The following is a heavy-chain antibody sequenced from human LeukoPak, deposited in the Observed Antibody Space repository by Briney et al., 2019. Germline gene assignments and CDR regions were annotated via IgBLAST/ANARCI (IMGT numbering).Heavy chain of an antibody. CDR2: INPNSGGT. CDR1: GYTSTGYY. Sequence: ASVKVSCKASGYTSTGYYMHWVRQAPGQGLEWMGWINPNSGGTNYAQKFQGRVTMTRDTSISTAYMELSRLRSDDTAVYYCARAGVIFRSGIVVVVAASAFDIWGQGTMVTVSS. D-gene: IGHD2-15*01. V-gene: IGHV1-2*02. J-gene: IGHJ3*02. CDR3: ARAGVIFRSGIVVVVAASAFDI.